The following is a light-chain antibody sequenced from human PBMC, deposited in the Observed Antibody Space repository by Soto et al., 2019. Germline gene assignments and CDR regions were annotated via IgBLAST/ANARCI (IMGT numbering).Light chain of an antibody. J-gene: IGKJ1*01. CDR3: LQDINSPWT. Sequence: AIQITQAPWSLTASRGERVTISCLASQGIGNALGWYQQKPGKPPKVLIYGASNLQSGVPPRFSGSGSGTDFTLAISSLQPEDSATYYCLQDINSPWTFGQGTKVDIK. CDR1: QGIGNA. CDR2: GAS. V-gene: IGKV1-6*02.